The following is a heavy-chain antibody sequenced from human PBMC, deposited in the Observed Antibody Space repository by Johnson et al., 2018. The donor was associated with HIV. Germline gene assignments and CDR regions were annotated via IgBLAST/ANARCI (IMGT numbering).Heavy chain of an antibody. CDR2: MSSSGSTI. CDR1: GFSFSDYY. J-gene: IGHJ3*02. D-gene: IGHD2-15*01. V-gene: IGHV3-11*04. CDR3: ARDGVVVVPGGWGAFDI. Sequence: QVQLVESGGGLVQPGGSLRLSCVTSGFSFSDYYMSWIRQAPGKGLEWISYMSSSGSTIYHAESVKGRFPISRDNAKNSLYLQMKSLRAEDTAVYYCARDGVVVVPGGWGAFDIWGQGTMVTVSS.